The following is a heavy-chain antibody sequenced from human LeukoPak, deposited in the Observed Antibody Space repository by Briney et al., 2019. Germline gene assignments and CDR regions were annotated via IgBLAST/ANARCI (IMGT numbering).Heavy chain of an antibody. Sequence: ASVKVSCKASGYIFTGYYMHWVRQAPGQGLEWMGWIIPNNGGTKYAEKFQGRVSMTRDKSISTAYLQWSSLKASDTAMYYCARLWAAADAFDIWGQGTMVTVSS. V-gene: IGHV1-2*02. CDR3: ARLWAAADAFDI. D-gene: IGHD6-13*01. J-gene: IGHJ3*02. CDR1: GYIFTGYY. CDR2: IIPNNGGT.